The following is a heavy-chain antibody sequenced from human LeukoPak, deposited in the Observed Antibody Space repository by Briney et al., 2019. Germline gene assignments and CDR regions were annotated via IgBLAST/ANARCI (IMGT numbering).Heavy chain of an antibody. J-gene: IGHJ3*02. D-gene: IGHD1-1*01. CDR1: GFTFSSYA. Sequence: GGSLRLSCAASGFTFSSYAMSWVRQAPGKGLECVSVISGSGGSTYHSDSVKGRFTISRDNSKNSLYLQMNSLRAEDTAVYYCARGIRYNWNDDAFDIWGQGTMVTVSS. CDR2: ISGSGGST. V-gene: IGHV3-23*01. CDR3: ARGIRYNWNDDAFDI.